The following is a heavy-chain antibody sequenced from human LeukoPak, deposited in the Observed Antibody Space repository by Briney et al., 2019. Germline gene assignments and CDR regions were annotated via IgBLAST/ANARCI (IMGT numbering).Heavy chain of an antibody. CDR1: GFTFSSHW. Sequence: GGSLRLSCAASGFTFSSHWMSWVRQAPGKGLEWVANIKQDGSEKNYVDSVKGRFTISRDNAKNSLYLQMNSLRAEDTAVYYCARMPQQLVIYFFDYWGQGTLVTVSS. CDR2: IKQDGSEK. V-gene: IGHV3-7*05. J-gene: IGHJ4*02. D-gene: IGHD6-13*01. CDR3: ARMPQQLVIYFFDY.